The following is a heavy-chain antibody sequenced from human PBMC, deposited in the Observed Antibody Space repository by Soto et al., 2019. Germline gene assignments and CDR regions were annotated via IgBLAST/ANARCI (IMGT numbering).Heavy chain of an antibody. CDR3: ARDGVGAFDI. V-gene: IGHV1-69*01. D-gene: IGHD3-10*01. CDR2: IIPIFGTA. Sequence: QVQLVQSGAEVKKPGSSVKVSCKASGGTFSSYAISWVRQAPGQGLEWMGGIIPIFGTANYGQKLRGRVTITADESTSTAYMELIILRSEDTAVYYCARDGVGAFDIWGQGTMVTGSS. J-gene: IGHJ3*02. CDR1: GGTFSSYA.